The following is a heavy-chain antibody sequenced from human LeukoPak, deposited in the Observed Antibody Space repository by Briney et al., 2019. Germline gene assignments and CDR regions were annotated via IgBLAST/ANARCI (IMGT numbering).Heavy chain of an antibody. CDR1: GGSISSSSYY. CDR2: IYYSGST. J-gene: IGHJ3*02. CDR3: ARRKSDIVVVVAANPWDAFDI. Sequence: SETLSLTCTVSGGSISSSSYYWGWIRQPPGKGLEWIGSIYYSGSTYYNPSLKSRVTISVDTSKNQFSLKLSSVTAADTAVYYCARRKSDIVVVVAANPWDAFDIWGQGTMVTVSS. V-gene: IGHV4-39*01. D-gene: IGHD2-15*01.